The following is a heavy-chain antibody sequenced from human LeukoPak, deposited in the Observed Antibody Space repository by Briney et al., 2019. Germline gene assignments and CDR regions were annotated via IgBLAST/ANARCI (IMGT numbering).Heavy chain of an antibody. Sequence: GASVKVSCKASGYTFTSYDINWVRQATGQGLEWMGWMNPNSGNTGYAQKFQGRVTMTRNTSISTAYMELSSLRSEDTAVYSCARGTGYCSGGSCYYQKNWFDPWGQGTLVTVSS. V-gene: IGHV1-8*01. CDR2: MNPNSGNT. CDR1: GYTFTSYD. D-gene: IGHD2-15*01. CDR3: ARGTGYCSGGSCYYQKNWFDP. J-gene: IGHJ5*02.